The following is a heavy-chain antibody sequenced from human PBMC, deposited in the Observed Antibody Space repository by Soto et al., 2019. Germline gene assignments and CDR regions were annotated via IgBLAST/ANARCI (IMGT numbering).Heavy chain of an antibody. CDR1: GYTFTSYA. CDR3: ARVRCSGGSCDAGYYYYYMDV. CDR2: INAGNGNT. Sequence: ASVKVSCKASGYTFTSYAMHWVRQAPGQRLEWMGWINAGNGNTKYSQKFQGRVTITRDTSASTAYMELSSLRSEDTAVYYCARVRCSGGSCDAGYYYYYMDVWGKGTTVTVS. V-gene: IGHV1-3*01. J-gene: IGHJ6*03. D-gene: IGHD2-15*01.